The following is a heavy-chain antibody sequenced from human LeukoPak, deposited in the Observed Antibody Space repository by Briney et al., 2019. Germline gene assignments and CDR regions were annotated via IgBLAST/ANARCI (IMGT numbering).Heavy chain of an antibody. CDR1: GDSVSSGSAT. CDR2: TYYRFQWSN. Sequence: SQTLSLTCAISGDSVSSGSATWHWIRQSPSRGLEWLGRTYYRFQWSNDFAVSVKRRIAVNPDTSRNQFSLQLSSVTPEDAAVYYCVRGYHNYYFDFWGQGTLITVSS. CDR3: VRGYHNYYFDF. V-gene: IGHV6-1*01. D-gene: IGHD1-20*01. J-gene: IGHJ4*02.